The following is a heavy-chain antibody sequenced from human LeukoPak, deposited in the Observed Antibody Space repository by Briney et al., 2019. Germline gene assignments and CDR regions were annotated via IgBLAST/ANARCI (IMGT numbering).Heavy chain of an antibody. CDR1: GFTFSSYA. Sequence: GGSLRLSCAASGFTFSSYAMHWVRQAPGKGLEWVAVISYDGSNKYYADSVKGRFTISRDNSKNTLYLQMNSLRAEDTAVYYCAARDTVDYWGQGTLVTVSS. CDR3: AARDTVDY. J-gene: IGHJ4*02. CDR2: ISYDGSNK. D-gene: IGHD2-21*01. V-gene: IGHV3-30*04.